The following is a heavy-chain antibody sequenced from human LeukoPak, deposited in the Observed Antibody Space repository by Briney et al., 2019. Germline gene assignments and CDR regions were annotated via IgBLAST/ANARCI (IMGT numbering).Heavy chain of an antibody. Sequence: GGSLRLSCAASGFTFSNAWMSWVRQAPGKGLEWVGRIRGKIDGGTTDFAAPVKGRFNISRDDSKNTLYLQMNSLKTEDTAVYYCTTGGNYYNNWGQGTLVTVS. CDR2: IRGKIDGGTT. CDR3: TTGGNYYNN. CDR1: GFTFSNAW. V-gene: IGHV3-15*01. D-gene: IGHD2-21*01. J-gene: IGHJ4*02.